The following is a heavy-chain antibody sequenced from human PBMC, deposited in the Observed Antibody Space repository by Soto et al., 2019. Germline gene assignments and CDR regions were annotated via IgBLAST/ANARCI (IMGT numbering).Heavy chain of an antibody. D-gene: IGHD6-6*01. CDR2: INPNSGGT. CDR3: ARGASIAARGNYYYYYYMDV. Sequence: ASVKVSCKASGYTFTSYGISWVRQAPGQGLEWMGWINPNSGGTNYAQKFQGWVTMTRDTSISTAYMELSRLRSDDTAVYYCARGASIAARGNYYYYYYMDVWGKGTTVTVSS. J-gene: IGHJ6*03. CDR1: GYTFTSYG. V-gene: IGHV1-2*04.